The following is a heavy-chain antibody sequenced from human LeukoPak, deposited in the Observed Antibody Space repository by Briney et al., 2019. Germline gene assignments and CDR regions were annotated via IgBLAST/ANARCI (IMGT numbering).Heavy chain of an antibody. CDR3: ATGYYYDSSGNWFDP. CDR1: GGTFSTST. CDR2: IIPIYGAA. Sequence: GASVKVSCKASGGTFSTSTFNWVRQAPGQGLEWMGGIIPIYGAAHYAQEFQGRVTMTEDTSTDTAYMELSSLRSEDTAVYYCATGYYYDSSGNWFDPWGQGTLVTVSS. J-gene: IGHJ5*02. V-gene: IGHV1-69*06. D-gene: IGHD3-22*01.